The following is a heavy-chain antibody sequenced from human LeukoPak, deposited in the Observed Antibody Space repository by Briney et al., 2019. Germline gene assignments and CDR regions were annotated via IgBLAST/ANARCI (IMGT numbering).Heavy chain of an antibody. V-gene: IGHV3-7*03. Sequence: PGGSLRLSCAASGFTFSRYWMTWVRQAPGKGLEWVANINQDGSEKHYVDSMKGRFTISRDNTQKSLYLQMNSLRAEDTAVYYCARLNYYGFDYWGQGTLVTVSS. CDR2: INQDGSEK. D-gene: IGHD3-3*01. CDR1: GFTFSRYW. CDR3: ARLNYYGFDY. J-gene: IGHJ4*02.